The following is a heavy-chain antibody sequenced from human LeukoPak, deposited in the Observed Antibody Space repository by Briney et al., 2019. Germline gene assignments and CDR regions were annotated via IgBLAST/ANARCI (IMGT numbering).Heavy chain of an antibody. CDR1: GGSISSSSYY. Sequence: PSETLSLTCTVSGGSISSSSYYWGWIRQPPGKGLEWIGSIYYSGSTYYNPSLKSRVTISVDTSKNQFSLKLSSVTAADTAVYYCARPWYSSSLGYWFDPWGQGTLVTVSS. D-gene: IGHD6-13*01. CDR2: IYYSGST. J-gene: IGHJ5*02. V-gene: IGHV4-39*01. CDR3: ARPWYSSSLGYWFDP.